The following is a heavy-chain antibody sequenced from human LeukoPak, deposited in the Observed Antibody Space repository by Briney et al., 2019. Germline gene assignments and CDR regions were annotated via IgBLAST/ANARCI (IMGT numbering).Heavy chain of an antibody. D-gene: IGHD6-19*01. J-gene: IGHJ4*02. V-gene: IGHV4-39*01. Sequence: SETLSLTCTVSGGSISSSNYYWGWIRQPPGKGLEWIGNIYYSGSTYYKPSLRTRVTISVDTSKNQFSLKLTSVTAADTAVYYCARHASVDGNWPRPLDYWGQGSLVTVSS. CDR1: GGSISSSNYY. CDR2: IYYSGST. CDR3: ARHASVDGNWPRPLDY.